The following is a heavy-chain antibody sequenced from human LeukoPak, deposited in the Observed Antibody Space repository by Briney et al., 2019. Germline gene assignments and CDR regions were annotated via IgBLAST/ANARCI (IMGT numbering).Heavy chain of an antibody. CDR3: ARRERYSSSSGIVDP. CDR2: IDPSDSYT. J-gene: IGHJ5*02. CDR1: GYSFTSYW. D-gene: IGHD6-13*01. Sequence: NLGESLKISCKGSGYSFTSYWIGWVRQMPGKGLEWMGRIDPSDSYTNYSPSFQGHVTISADKSISTAYLQWSSLKASDTAMYYCARRERYSSSSGIVDPWGQGTLVTVSS. V-gene: IGHV5-10-1*01.